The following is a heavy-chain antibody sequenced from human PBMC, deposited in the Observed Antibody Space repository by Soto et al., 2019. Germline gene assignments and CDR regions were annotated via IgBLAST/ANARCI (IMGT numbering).Heavy chain of an antibody. Sequence: ESGGGVVQPGRSLRLSCAASGFTFSSYGMHWVRQAPGKGLEWVAVISYNGSNKYYADSVKGRFTISRDNSKNTLYLQMNSLRAEDTAVYYCATTPSVAVAGTTNDYWGQGTLVTVSS. CDR1: GFTFSSYG. J-gene: IGHJ4*02. V-gene: IGHV3-30*03. CDR3: ATTPSVAVAGTTNDY. D-gene: IGHD6-19*01. CDR2: ISYNGSNK.